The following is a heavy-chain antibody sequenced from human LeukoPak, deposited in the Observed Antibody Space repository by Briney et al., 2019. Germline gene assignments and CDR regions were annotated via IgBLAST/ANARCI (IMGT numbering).Heavy chain of an antibody. D-gene: IGHD6-19*01. Sequence: GGSLRLSCAASGFTFSSYGMHWVRQAPGKRLEWLAVIWYDGSNKYYADSVKGRFTISRDNSKNTLYLQMNSLRAEDTAVYYCARTPSSGWYYFDYWGQGTLVTVSS. J-gene: IGHJ4*02. CDR3: ARTPSSGWYYFDY. CDR2: IWYDGSNK. V-gene: IGHV3-33*01. CDR1: GFTFSSYG.